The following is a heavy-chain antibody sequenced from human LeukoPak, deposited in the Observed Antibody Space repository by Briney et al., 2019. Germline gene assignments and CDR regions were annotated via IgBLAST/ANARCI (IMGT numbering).Heavy chain of an antibody. J-gene: IGHJ4*02. CDR1: GGSISSSSYY. D-gene: IGHD3-16*02. V-gene: IGHV4-39*07. CDR3: ARAAFGGVIVPYYFDY. Sequence: PSETLSLTCTVSGGSISSSSYYWGWIRQPPGKGLEWIGSIYHSGSTYYNPSLKSRVTISVDTSKNQFSLKLSSVTAADTAVYYCARAAFGGVIVPYYFDYWGQGTLVTVSS. CDR2: IYHSGST.